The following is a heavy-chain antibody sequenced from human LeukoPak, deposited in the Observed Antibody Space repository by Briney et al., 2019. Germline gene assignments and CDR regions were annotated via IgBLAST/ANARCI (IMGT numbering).Heavy chain of an antibody. CDR1: GGSISSSSYY. CDR2: IYYSGST. D-gene: IGHD2-2*01. J-gene: IGHJ4*02. CDR3: ARLVVPAAMSPKGLYYFDY. V-gene: IGHV4-39*01. Sequence: SETLSLTCTVSGGSISSSSYYWGWIRQPPGKGLEWIGSIYYSGSTYYNPSLKSRVTISVDTSKNQCSLRLSSVTAADTAVYYCARLVVPAAMSPKGLYYFDYWGQGTLVTVSS.